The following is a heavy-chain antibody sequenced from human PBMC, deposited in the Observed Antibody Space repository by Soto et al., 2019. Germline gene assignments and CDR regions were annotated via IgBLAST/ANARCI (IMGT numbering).Heavy chain of an antibody. V-gene: IGHV4-61*01. CDR1: GGSVSSASYY. Sequence: SETLSLTCTVSGGSVSSASYYWSWIRQPPGKGLEWIGYVYYTGSTNYNPSLKSRVTISVDTSKNPFSLKLTSVTAADTAMYYCASASEHLYFDYWGQGTLVTVSS. J-gene: IGHJ4*02. CDR3: ASASEHLYFDY. CDR2: VYYTGST. D-gene: IGHD1-26*01.